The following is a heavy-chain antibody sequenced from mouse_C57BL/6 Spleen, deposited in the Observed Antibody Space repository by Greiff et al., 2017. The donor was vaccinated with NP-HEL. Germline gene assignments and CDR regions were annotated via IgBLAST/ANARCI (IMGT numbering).Heavy chain of an antibody. D-gene: IGHD1-1*01. CDR1: GYSITSGYY. CDR2: ISYDGSN. J-gene: IGHJ2*01. V-gene: IGHV3-6*01. CDR3: ARLTTGVATDYFDY. Sequence: EVQLVESGPGLVKPSQSLSLTCSVTGYSITSGYYWNWIRQFPGNKLEWMGYISYDGSNNYNPSLKNRISITRDTSKNQFFLKLNSVTTEDTATYYCARLTTGVATDYFDYWGQGTTLTVSS.